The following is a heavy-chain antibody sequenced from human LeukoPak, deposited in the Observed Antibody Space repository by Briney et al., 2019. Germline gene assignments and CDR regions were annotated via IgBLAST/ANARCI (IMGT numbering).Heavy chain of an antibody. CDR3: AKIETTYSYGPLREYYFDY. V-gene: IGHV3-23*01. CDR2: ISGSGGST. CDR1: GFTFSSYA. Sequence: GGSLRLSCAASGFTFSSYAMSWVRQAPGKGLEWVSAISGSGGSTYYADSVKGRFTISRDNSKNTLYLQMNSLRAEDTAVYYCAKIETTYSYGPLREYYFDYWGQGTLVTVSS. D-gene: IGHD5-18*01. J-gene: IGHJ4*02.